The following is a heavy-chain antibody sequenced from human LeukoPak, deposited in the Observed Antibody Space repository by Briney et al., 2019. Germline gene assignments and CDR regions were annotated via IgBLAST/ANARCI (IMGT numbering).Heavy chain of an antibody. CDR1: GYTFTSYG. Sequence: GASVKVSCKASGYTFTSYGISWVRQAPGQGLEWMGWISAYNGNTNYAQKLQGRVTMTTDTSTSTVYMELSSLRSEDTAVYYCARERVTMVRGVHNWFDPWGQGTLVTVSS. CDR3: ARERVTMVRGVHNWFDP. D-gene: IGHD3-10*01. J-gene: IGHJ5*02. CDR2: ISAYNGNT. V-gene: IGHV1-18*01.